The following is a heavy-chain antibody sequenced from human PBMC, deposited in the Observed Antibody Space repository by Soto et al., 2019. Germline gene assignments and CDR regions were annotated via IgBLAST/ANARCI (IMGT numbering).Heavy chain of an antibody. V-gene: IGHV3-21*01. CDR1: GFTFSGYS. J-gene: IGHJ6*02. CDR3: AREETAWPLAYGLDV. Sequence: GGSLRLSCAASGFTFSGYSMNWVRQAPGKGLEWVASISTRSDIYYADSVRGRFTISRDNAKNSVSLQMNSLRAEDTAVYYCAREETAWPLAYGLDVWGQGTTVTVSS. CDR2: ISTRSDI. D-gene: IGHD2-21*02.